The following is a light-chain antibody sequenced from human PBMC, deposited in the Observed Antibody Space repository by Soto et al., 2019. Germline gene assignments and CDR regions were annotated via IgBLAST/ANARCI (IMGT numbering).Light chain of an antibody. CDR3: QHRSSWPLT. J-gene: IGKJ4*01. CDR1: QSVRSY. CDR2: DTS. V-gene: IGKV3-11*01. Sequence: EIVLTQSPATLSFSPGERATLSCRASQSVRSYLGWYQQKPGQAPRLLIYDTSNRATGIPARFSGSGSGTDYTLTISSLEPEDFAVYYCQHRSSWPLTFGGGTKVEIK.